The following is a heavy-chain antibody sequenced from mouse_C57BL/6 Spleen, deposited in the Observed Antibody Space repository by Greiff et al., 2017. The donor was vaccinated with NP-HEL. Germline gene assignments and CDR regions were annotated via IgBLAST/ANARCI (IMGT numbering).Heavy chain of an antibody. D-gene: IGHD2-4*01. J-gene: IGHJ1*03. CDR3: ASWGLRQLGYFDV. CDR1: GYAFSSYW. V-gene: IGHV1-80*01. Sequence: QVQLKQSGAELVKPGASVKISCKASGYAFSSYWMNWVKQRPGKGLEWIGQIYPGDGDTNYNGKFKGKATLTADKSSSTAYMQLSSLTSEDSAVYFCASWGLRQLGYFDVWGTGTTVTVSS. CDR2: IYPGDGDT.